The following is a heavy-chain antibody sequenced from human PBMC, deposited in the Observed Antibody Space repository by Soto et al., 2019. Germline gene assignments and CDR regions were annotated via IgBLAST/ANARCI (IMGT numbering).Heavy chain of an antibody. Sequence: QVQLVESGGGVVQPGRSLRLSCAASGFTFSSYAMHWVRQAPGKGLEWVAVISYDGSNKYYADYVKGRFTISRDNSKKPLYLQMNSLRAEDTAVYYCARDQRARGSSGTFDYWGQGTLVTVSS. V-gene: IGHV3-30-3*01. J-gene: IGHJ4*02. D-gene: IGHD3-22*01. CDR1: GFTFSSYA. CDR3: ARDQRARGSSGTFDY. CDR2: ISYDGSNK.